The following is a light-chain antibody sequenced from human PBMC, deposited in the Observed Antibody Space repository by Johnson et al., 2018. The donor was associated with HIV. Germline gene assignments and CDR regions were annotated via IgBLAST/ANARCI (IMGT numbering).Light chain of an antibody. J-gene: IGLJ1*01. Sequence: QSVLTQPPSVSAAPGQKVDISCSGSSSNIESDYVSWYQQLPGTAPKLLIYDNNKRPSGIPDRFSGSKSGTSATLGITGLQTGDEADYYCGTWDSSRRGGFFGTGTKVTVL. CDR1: SSNIESDY. CDR3: GTWDSSRRGGF. V-gene: IGLV1-51*01. CDR2: DNN.